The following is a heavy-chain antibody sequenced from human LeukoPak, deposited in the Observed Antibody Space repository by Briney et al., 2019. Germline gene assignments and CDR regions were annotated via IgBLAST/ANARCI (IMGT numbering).Heavy chain of an antibody. V-gene: IGHV3-30*02. CDR3: AKARYCSSTSCPTRSYYYYYMDV. J-gene: IGHJ6*03. D-gene: IGHD2-2*01. CDR2: IRYDGSKK. Sequence: HPGGSLRLSCAASGFTFSSYGMHWVRQAPRKGLEWVAFIRYDGSKKYYADSVKGRFTISRDNSKNTLYLQMNSLRAEDTAVYYCAKARYCSSTSCPTRSYYYYYMDVWGKGTTVTVSS. CDR1: GFTFSSYG.